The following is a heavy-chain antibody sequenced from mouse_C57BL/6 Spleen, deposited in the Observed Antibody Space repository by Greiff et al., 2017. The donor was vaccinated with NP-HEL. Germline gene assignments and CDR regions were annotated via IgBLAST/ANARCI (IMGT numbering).Heavy chain of an antibody. CDR1: GYAFSSSW. Sequence: VQLQESGPELVKPGASVKISCKASGYAFSSSWMNWVKQRPGKGLEWIGRIYPGDGDTNYNGKFKGKATLTADKSSSTAYMQLSSLTSEDSAVYFCARTFYDGYYDYFDYWGQGTTLTVSS. V-gene: IGHV1-82*01. D-gene: IGHD2-3*01. J-gene: IGHJ2*01. CDR2: IYPGDGDT. CDR3: ARTFYDGYYDYFDY.